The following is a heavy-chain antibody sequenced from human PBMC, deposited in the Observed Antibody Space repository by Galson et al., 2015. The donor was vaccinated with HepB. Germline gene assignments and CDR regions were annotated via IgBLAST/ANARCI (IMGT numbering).Heavy chain of an antibody. V-gene: IGHV1-18*01. CDR3: ARAPPYYDFWSRSIIWFDP. Sequence: SVKVSCKASGYTFTSYGVSWVRQAPGQGLDWMGWISGYNRNTNYAQKFQGRVTMTTDTSTSTAYMELWSLRSDDTAVYYCARAPPYYDFWSRSIIWFDPWGQGTLVTVSS. CDR2: ISGYNRNT. CDR1: GYTFTSYG. J-gene: IGHJ5*02. D-gene: IGHD3-3*01.